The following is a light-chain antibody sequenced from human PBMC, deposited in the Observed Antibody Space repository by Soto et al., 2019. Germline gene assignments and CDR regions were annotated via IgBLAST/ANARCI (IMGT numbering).Light chain of an antibody. CDR1: QTISSW. J-gene: IGKJ4*01. V-gene: IGKV1-5*03. Sequence: DIQMTQSPSTLSASVGDRVIITCRASQTISSWLAWYQQKPGKAPKLLIYKASSLESGVPSRFSGSGSGTEFTLTSSSLQPDEFATYYCQHYNNYLLTFGGGTKVEIK. CDR2: KAS. CDR3: QHYNNYLLT.